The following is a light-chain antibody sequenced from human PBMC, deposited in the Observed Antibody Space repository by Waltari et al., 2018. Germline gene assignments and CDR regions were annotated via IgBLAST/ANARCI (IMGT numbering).Light chain of an antibody. Sequence: QSVLTQPPSVSGAPGQRVTISCTGSSSNTGAGFDVHWYQHLPGTAPNLLIYGNTNRPSGVPDRFSGSKSGTSASLAITGLQAEDEADYYCQSYDSSLSEGVFGGGTKLTVL. V-gene: IGLV1-40*01. CDR1: SSNTGAGFD. CDR2: GNT. J-gene: IGLJ2*01. CDR3: QSYDSSLSEGV.